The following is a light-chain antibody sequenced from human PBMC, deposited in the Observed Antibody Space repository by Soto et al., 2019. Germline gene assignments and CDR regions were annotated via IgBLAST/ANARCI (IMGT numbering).Light chain of an antibody. CDR1: QSVSSNY. V-gene: IGKV3-20*01. CDR3: QQYGTSPQT. CDR2: DAS. Sequence: EIVLTQSPGTLSLSPGERATLSCRASQSVSSNYLAWYQQKPGQAPRLLIYDASSRATGIPDRFSGSGSGTDFTLTISRLEPEDLAVYYCQQYGTSPQTFGHGTRLEI. J-gene: IGKJ5*01.